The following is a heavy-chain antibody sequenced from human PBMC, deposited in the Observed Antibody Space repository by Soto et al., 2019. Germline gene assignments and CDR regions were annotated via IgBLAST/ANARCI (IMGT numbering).Heavy chain of an antibody. D-gene: IGHD3-3*01. CDR2: IYYSGST. V-gene: IGHV4-31*03. CDR3: ASYKGDYDFWSGNPRGGNWFDP. CDR1: GGSISSGGYY. J-gene: IGHJ5*02. Sequence: SETLSLTCTVSGGSISSGGYYWSWIRQHPGKGLEWIGYIYYSGSTYYNPSLKSRVTISVDTSKNQFSLKLSSVTAADTAVYYCASYKGDYDFWSGNPRGGNWFDPWGQGTLVTVSS.